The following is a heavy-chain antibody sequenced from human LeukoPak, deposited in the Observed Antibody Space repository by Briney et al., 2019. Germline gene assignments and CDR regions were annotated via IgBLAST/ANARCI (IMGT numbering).Heavy chain of an antibody. CDR2: ISYDGSNK. Sequence: PGGSLRLSCAASGFTFSSYAMHWVRQAPGKGLEWVAVISYDGSNKYYADSVKGRFTISRDNSKNTLYLQMNSLRAEDTAVYYCARGDTYYYGSGIFDYWGQGTLVTVSS. D-gene: IGHD3-10*01. J-gene: IGHJ4*02. CDR1: GFTFSSYA. V-gene: IGHV3-30-3*01. CDR3: ARGDTYYYGSGIFDY.